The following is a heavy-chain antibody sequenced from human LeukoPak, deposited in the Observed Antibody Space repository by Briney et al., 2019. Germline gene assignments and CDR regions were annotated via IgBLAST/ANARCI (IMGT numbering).Heavy chain of an antibody. D-gene: IGHD1-26*01. Sequence: PSETLSLTCAVYGGSFSGYYWSWIRQPPGKGLEWIGEINHSGSTNYNPSLKSRVTISVDTSKNQFSLKLSSVTAADTAVYYCARETSEYSGSYLLIYYFDYWGQGTLVTVSS. J-gene: IGHJ4*02. CDR1: GGSFSGYY. V-gene: IGHV4-34*01. CDR2: INHSGST. CDR3: ARETSEYSGSYLLIYYFDY.